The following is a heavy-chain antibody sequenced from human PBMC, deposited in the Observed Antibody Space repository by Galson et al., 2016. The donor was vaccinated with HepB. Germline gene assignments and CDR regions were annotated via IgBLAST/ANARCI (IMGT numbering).Heavy chain of an antibody. CDR2: ISAASGDT. D-gene: IGHD3-16*02. V-gene: IGHV1-3*01. Sequence: SVKVSCKASGYTFSTYDMHWVRQSPGQRLEWMGYISAASGDTKYSQSFQGRVTLTRDTSATTHYMELTSLTSEDTAVYYCARYLIGNMDVWGQGTTVAVSS. J-gene: IGHJ6*02. CDR3: ARYLIGNMDV. CDR1: GYTFSTYD.